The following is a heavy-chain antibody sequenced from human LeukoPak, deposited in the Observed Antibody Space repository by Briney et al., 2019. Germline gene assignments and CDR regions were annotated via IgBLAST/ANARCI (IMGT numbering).Heavy chain of an antibody. CDR1: GYTFTGYY. CDR2: INPNSGGT. CDR3: ATPQARGWYGFDFDY. Sequence: GASVKVSCKASGYTFTGYYMHWVRQAPGQGLEWMGWINPNSGGTNYAQKFQGRVTMTRDTSISTAYMELSRLRSDDTAVYYCATPQARGWYGFDFDYWGQGTLVTVSS. D-gene: IGHD6-19*01. J-gene: IGHJ4*02. V-gene: IGHV1-2*02.